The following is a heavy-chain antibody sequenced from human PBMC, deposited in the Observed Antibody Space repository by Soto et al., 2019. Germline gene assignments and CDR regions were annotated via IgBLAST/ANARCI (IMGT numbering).Heavy chain of an antibody. CDR1: GGTFSSYT. CDR3: ARDCGNTDCFDMAV. CDR2: IVPMHRTA. J-gene: IGHJ6*02. Sequence: QVRLVQSGAEVKKPGSSVKVSCEASGGTFSSYTFSWVRQAPGHGLEWMGGIVPMHRTANYAQNFQGRVSISPDESTNTVHMELSSLRPDDTAVYYCARDCGNTDCFDMAVWGQGTTVIVSS. D-gene: IGHD3-9*01. V-gene: IGHV1-69*16.